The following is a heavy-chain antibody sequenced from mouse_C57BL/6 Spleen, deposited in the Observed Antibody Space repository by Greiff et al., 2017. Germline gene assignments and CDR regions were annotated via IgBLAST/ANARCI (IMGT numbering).Heavy chain of an antibody. CDR2: ILPGSGST. D-gene: IGHD2-1*01. Sequence: QVQLKQSGAELMKPGASVKLSCKATGYTFTGYWIAWVKQRPGHGLEWIGEILPGSGSTNYNEKFKGKATFTADTSSNTAYMQLSSLTTEDSAIYYCARPLYYGNHGFAYWGQGPLVTVSA. J-gene: IGHJ3*01. V-gene: IGHV1-9*01. CDR1: GYTFTGYW. CDR3: ARPLYYGNHGFAY.